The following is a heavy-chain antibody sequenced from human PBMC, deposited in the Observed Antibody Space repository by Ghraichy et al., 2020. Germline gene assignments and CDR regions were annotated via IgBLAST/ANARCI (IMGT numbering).Heavy chain of an antibody. Sequence: GGSLRLSCAASGFTFSSYGMHWVRQAPGKGLEWVAVIWYDGSNKYYADSVKGRFTISRDNSKNTLYLQMNSLRAEDTAVYYCARDPSTLEVSYGMDVWGQGTTVTVSS. CDR3: ARDPSTLEVSYGMDV. CDR2: IWYDGSNK. V-gene: IGHV3-33*01. J-gene: IGHJ6*02. D-gene: IGHD2-2*01. CDR1: GFTFSSYG.